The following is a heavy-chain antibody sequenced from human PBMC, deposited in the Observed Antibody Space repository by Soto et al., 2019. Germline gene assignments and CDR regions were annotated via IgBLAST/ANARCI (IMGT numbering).Heavy chain of an antibody. CDR1: GFSFSSYG. CDR3: AKEPYSFTWYGSNGLDV. V-gene: IGHV3-30*18. CDR2: ISDDGSNK. D-gene: IGHD6-13*01. Sequence: GGSLRLSCAASGFSFSSYGMHWVRQAPGKGLEWLTLISDDGSNKKHVDSVRGRFTISRDNSENTLYLQMKSLRPEDTAVYYCAKEPYSFTWYGSNGLDVWGQGTTVTVSS. J-gene: IGHJ6*02.